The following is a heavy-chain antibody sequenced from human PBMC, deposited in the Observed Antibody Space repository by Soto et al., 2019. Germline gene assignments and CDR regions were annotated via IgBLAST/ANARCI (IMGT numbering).Heavy chain of an antibody. V-gene: IGHV3-23*01. CDR2: ITAGGGRL. CDR3: AKDRGDAFEEGYDFDY. CDR1: GFSINTYA. J-gene: IGHJ4*02. Sequence: GGALRLSSAASGFSINTYAVIWVGRAPGKGLEWVSGITAGGGRLYFADSVNGRFTISRDSSKNTLHLQMNSLRVEDTAVYYCAKDRGDAFEEGYDFDYWGQGIVVTVSS. D-gene: IGHD3-16*01.